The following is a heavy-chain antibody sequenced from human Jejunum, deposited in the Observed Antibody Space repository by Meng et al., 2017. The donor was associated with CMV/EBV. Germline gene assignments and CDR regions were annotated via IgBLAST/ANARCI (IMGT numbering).Heavy chain of an antibody. CDR1: GCTFSSYW. V-gene: IGHV3-74*01. J-gene: IGHJ4*01. CDR3: ARAGSYRFDY. D-gene: IGHD3-10*01. CDR2: INTDGSTI. Sequence: GQLGEAGGCLVQRGGSLRLSCAASGCTFSSYWINWVRQAPGKGLVWVSRINTDGSTINYADSVKGRFTISRDDAKNTLYLQMNSLTAEDTAVYYCARAGSYRFDYWGHGTLVTVSS.